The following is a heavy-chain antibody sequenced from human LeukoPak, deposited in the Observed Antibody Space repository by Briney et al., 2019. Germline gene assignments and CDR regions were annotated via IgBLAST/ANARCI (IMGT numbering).Heavy chain of an antibody. J-gene: IGHJ4*02. D-gene: IGHD2-21*02. CDR1: GFTFSSYG. Sequence: GGSLRLSCAASGFTFSSYGMSWVRQAPGKGLEWVSAISGSGGSTYYADSVKGRFTISRDNAKNSLYLQMNSLRAEDTAVYYCARDQGGCGGDCYDYWGQGTLVTVSS. CDR3: ARDQGGCGGDCYDY. V-gene: IGHV3-23*01. CDR2: ISGSGGST.